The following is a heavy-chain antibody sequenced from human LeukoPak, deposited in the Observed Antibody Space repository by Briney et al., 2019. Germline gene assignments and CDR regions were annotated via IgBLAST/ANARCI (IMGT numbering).Heavy chain of an antibody. D-gene: IGHD5-18*01. CDR2: ISYDGSNK. J-gene: IGHJ4*02. CDR3: AKDARVDTAMVGLFPLDY. Sequence: GGSLRLSCAASGFTFSSYGMHWVRQAPGKGLGWVAVISYDGSNKYYADSVKGRFTISRDNSKNTLYLQMNSLRAEDTAVYYCAKDARVDTAMVGLFPLDYWGQGTLVTVSS. V-gene: IGHV3-30*18. CDR1: GFTFSSYG.